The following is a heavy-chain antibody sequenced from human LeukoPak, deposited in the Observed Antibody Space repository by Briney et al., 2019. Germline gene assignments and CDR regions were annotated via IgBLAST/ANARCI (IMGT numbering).Heavy chain of an antibody. CDR3: ARENVVLVDAVRYYYYGMDG. D-gene: IGHD2-8*01. V-gene: IGHV1-46*01. CDR1: GYNFISHY. CDR2: INASGGST. Sequence: VSEKVPCKPSGYNFISHYMHWVRQAPGHGLEWIGIINASGGSTSYAQKFQDRVTMTRDTSTSTVYMELSSLKSEDTAVYYCARENVVLVDAVRYYYYGMDGWGQGTTVTVSS. J-gene: IGHJ6*02.